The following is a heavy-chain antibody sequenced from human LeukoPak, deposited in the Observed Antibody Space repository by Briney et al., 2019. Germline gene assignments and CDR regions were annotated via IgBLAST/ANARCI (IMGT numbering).Heavy chain of an antibody. CDR3: ARGSWDYYGMDV. D-gene: IGHD3-10*01. Sequence: ASVKVSCKASGYTFTGYYMHWVRQALGQGLEWMGWINPNSGGTNYAQKFQGWVTMTRDTSISTAYMELSRLRSDDTAVYYCARGSWDYYGMDVWGQGTTVTVSS. CDR1: GYTFTGYY. V-gene: IGHV1-2*04. J-gene: IGHJ6*02. CDR2: INPNSGGT.